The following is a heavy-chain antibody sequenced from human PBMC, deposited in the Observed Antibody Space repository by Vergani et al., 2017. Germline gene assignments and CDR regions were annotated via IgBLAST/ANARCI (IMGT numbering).Heavy chain of an antibody. CDR1: GFTFSSYW. D-gene: IGHD3-10*01. CDR2: IKQDGSEK. CDR3: ARDHQMVRGALWFDP. J-gene: IGHJ5*02. Sequence: EVQLVESGGGLVQPGGSLRLSCAASGFTFSSYWMSWVRQAPGKGLEWVANIKQDGSEKYYVDSVKGRFTISRDNAKNTLYLQMNSLRAEDTAVYYCARDHQMVRGALWFDPWGQGTLVTVSS. V-gene: IGHV3-7*03.